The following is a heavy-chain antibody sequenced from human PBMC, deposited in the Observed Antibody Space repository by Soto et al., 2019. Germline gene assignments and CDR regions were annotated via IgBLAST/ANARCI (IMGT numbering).Heavy chain of an antibody. J-gene: IGHJ6*02. CDR2: ITYDGSNK. V-gene: IGHV3-30-3*01. D-gene: IGHD2-21*02. CDR1: GFTFSSYA. CDR3: ASGAVVTQYTYYGMDV. Sequence: GGSLRLSCAASGFTFSSYAMHWVRQAPGKGLEWVAVITYDGSNKYYADSVKGRFTISRDNSKNTLYLQMNSLRAEDTAVYYCASGAVVTQYTYYGMDVWGQGTTVTVSS.